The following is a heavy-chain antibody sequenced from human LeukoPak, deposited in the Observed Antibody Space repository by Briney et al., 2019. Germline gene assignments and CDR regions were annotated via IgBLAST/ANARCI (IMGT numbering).Heavy chain of an antibody. Sequence: GGSLRLSCAASGFTFSNYVMAWIRQAPGKGLEWVSAISDSGVRTDYADSVKGRFSISRDNAKNSLYLQMNSLRAEDTAAYYCARGNYDSFDAFDIWGQGTMVTVSS. CDR2: ISDSGVRT. CDR1: GFTFSNYV. D-gene: IGHD3-22*01. J-gene: IGHJ3*02. V-gene: IGHV3-23*01. CDR3: ARGNYDSFDAFDI.